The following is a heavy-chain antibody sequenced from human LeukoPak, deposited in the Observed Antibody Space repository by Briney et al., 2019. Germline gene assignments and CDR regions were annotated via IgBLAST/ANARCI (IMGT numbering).Heavy chain of an antibody. J-gene: IGHJ2*01. Sequence: GGSLRLSCAASGFTVSTNYMNWVRQAPGQGLEWVSILYSGSSTYYADSVEGRFTISRDSSKNTLFLQMNDLRAEDTAVYYCARVGDHFHWYLDLWGRGTLVTVSS. CDR3: ARVGDHFHWYLDL. D-gene: IGHD3-3*02. V-gene: IGHV3-53*01. CDR2: LYSGSST. CDR1: GFTVSTNY.